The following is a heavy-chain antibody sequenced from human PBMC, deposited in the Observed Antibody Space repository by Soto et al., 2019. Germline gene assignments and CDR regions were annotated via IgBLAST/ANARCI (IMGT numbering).Heavy chain of an antibody. CDR3: ARFEGETELRYNWFDP. CDR1: GYTFTSYG. D-gene: IGHD1-26*01. J-gene: IGHJ5*02. Sequence: ASVKVSCKASGYTFTSYGISWVRSAPGQGLEWMGWISAYNGNTNYAQKLQGRVTMTTDTSTSTAYMELRSLRSDDTAVYYCARFEGETELRYNWFDPWGQGTLVTVSS. CDR2: ISAYNGNT. V-gene: IGHV1-18*01.